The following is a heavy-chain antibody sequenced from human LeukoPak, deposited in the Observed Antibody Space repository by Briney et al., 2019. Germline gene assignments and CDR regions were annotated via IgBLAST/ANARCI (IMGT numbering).Heavy chain of an antibody. J-gene: IGHJ4*02. CDR3: AKRAAYYGDYDY. CDR2: IQYDGNNK. D-gene: IGHD4-17*01. V-gene: IGHV3-30*02. Sequence: GGSLRLSCAASGSTFSRSGMHWVRQAPGKGLEWVTFIQYDGNNKYYADSVKGRFTISRDNSKNTLYLQMNSLRTEDTAVYYCAKRAAYYGDYDYWGQGTLVTVSS. CDR1: GSTFSRSG.